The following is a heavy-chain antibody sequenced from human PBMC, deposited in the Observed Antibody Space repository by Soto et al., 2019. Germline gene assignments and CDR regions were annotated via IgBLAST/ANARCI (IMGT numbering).Heavy chain of an antibody. CDR3: ARATAYYDILTGYQNWFDP. Sequence: GASVKVSCKASGYGFTSYGISWVRQAPGQWLEWMGWISAYNGNTNYAQKLQGRVTMTTDTSTSTAYMELRSLRSDDTAVYYCARATAYYDILTGYQNWFDPWGQGTLVTVSS. CDR2: ISAYNGNT. CDR1: GYGFTSYG. V-gene: IGHV1-18*04. D-gene: IGHD3-9*01. J-gene: IGHJ5*02.